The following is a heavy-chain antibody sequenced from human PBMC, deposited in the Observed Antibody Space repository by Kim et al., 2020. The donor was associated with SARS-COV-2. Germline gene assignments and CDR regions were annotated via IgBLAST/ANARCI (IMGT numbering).Heavy chain of an antibody. Sequence: SETLSLTCAVYGGSFSGYYWSWIRQPPGKGLEWIGEINHSGSTNYNPSLKSRVTISVDTSKNQFSLKLSSVTAADTAVYYCARVSRGAARPSYYYYMDVWGKGTTVTVSS. CDR2: INHSGST. J-gene: IGHJ6*03. D-gene: IGHD6-6*01. CDR1: GGSFSGYY. V-gene: IGHV4-34*01. CDR3: ARVSRGAARPSYYYYMDV.